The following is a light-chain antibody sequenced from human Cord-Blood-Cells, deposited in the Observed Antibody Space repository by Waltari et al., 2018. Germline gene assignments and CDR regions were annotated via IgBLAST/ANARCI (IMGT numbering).Light chain of an antibody. CDR1: QSISSW. Sequence: DIQMTHSPPPLSASVGDRVTTTCRASQSISSWLAWYQQKPGKAPKLLIYDASSVASGVPSRFSGSGSGTEFTLTISSLQPDDFATYYCQQYNSYSYTFGQGTKLEIK. CDR3: QQYNSYSYT. J-gene: IGKJ2*01. CDR2: DAS. V-gene: IGKV1-5*01.